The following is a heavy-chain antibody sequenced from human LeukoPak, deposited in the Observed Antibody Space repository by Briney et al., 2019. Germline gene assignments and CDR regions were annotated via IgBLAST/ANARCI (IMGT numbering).Heavy chain of an antibody. CDR1: GGSISSYY. CDR3: ARDHCSGGSCFDY. V-gene: IGHV4-59*06. CDR2: IYYSGST. Sequence: SETLSLTCTVSGGSISSYYWSWIRQHPGKGLVWIGYIYYSGSTYYNPSLKSRVTISVDTSKNQFSLKLSSVTAADTAVYYCARDHCSGGSCFDYWGQGTLVTVSS. J-gene: IGHJ4*02. D-gene: IGHD2-15*01.